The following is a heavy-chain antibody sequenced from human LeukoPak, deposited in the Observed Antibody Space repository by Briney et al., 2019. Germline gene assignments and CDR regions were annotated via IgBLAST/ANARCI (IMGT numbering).Heavy chain of an antibody. Sequence: ASVKVSCKASGYTFTGFYMHWVRQAPGQGLEWMGWINPNSGGTNYAQKFQGRVTMTRDTSSSTAYMELSRLRFDDTAVYYCARDRGYGSVLFDPWGQGTLVTVSS. J-gene: IGHJ5*02. V-gene: IGHV1-2*02. CDR2: INPNSGGT. CDR3: ARDRGYGSVLFDP. D-gene: IGHD3-10*01. CDR1: GYTFTGFY.